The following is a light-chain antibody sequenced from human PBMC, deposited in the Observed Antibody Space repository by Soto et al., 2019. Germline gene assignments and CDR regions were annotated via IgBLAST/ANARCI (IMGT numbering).Light chain of an antibody. V-gene: IGKV3-11*01. J-gene: IGKJ3*01. CDR3: QQRTNWPRSFP. CDR2: DTS. Sequence: EIVLTQSPATLSLSPGERATLSCRASQSVSSYLAWYQQKPGQAPRLLIYDTSKRATGIPARFSGSGSGTDFTLTIRSLGPEDFAVYYCQQRTNWPRSFPFGPGTKVDIK. CDR1: QSVSSY.